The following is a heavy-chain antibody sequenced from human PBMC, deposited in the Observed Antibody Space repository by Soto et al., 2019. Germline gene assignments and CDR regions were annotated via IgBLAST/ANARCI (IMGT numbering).Heavy chain of an antibody. CDR2: VSGSGGST. CDR3: AKGSYDSSSYYNYFDY. V-gene: IGHV3-23*01. J-gene: IGHJ4*02. CDR1: VFTFSIYS. Sequence: WGSLIISCTVSVFTFSIYSMNWVRQAPVKGLEWVSAVSGSGGSTSYADSVNCLFTISRYKSKSTLYLQMNSLRAEDTAVYYCAKGSYDSSSYYNYFDYWGQGTLVTVSS. D-gene: IGHD3-22*01.